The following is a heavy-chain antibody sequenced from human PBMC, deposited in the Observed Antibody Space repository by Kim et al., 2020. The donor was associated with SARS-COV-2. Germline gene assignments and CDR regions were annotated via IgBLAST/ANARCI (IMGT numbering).Heavy chain of an antibody. CDR1: GFTFSNAW. CDR3: TKVDCSSTSCFFDY. D-gene: IGHD2-2*01. CDR2: IKSKTDGGTT. J-gene: IGHJ4*02. Sequence: GGSLRLSCAASGFTFSNAWMSWVRQAPGKGLEWVGRIKSKTDGGTTDYAAPVKGRFTISRDDSKNTLYLQMNSLKTEDTAVYYCTKVDCSSTSCFFDYWGQGTLVTVSS. V-gene: IGHV3-15*01.